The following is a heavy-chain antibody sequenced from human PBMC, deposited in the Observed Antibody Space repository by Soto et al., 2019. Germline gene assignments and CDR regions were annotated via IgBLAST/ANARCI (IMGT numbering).Heavy chain of an antibody. CDR1: GYTFTSYA. V-gene: IGHV1-3*01. Sequence: QVQLVQSGAEVKKPGASVKVSCKASGYTFTSYATHWVRQAPGQRLEWMGWINAGKGNTKYSQKFQGRVTITRDTSASTAYMELSSLRCEDTAVYYCASEYCGGDCYSAARYGMDVWGQRTTVTVSS. J-gene: IGHJ6*02. CDR3: ASEYCGGDCYSAARYGMDV. D-gene: IGHD2-21*02. CDR2: INAGKGNT.